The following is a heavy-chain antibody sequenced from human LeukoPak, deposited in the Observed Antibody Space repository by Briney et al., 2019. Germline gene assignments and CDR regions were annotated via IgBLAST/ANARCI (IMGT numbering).Heavy chain of an antibody. D-gene: IGHD3-10*01. CDR1: GFTFSNAW. J-gene: IGHJ6*02. Sequence: GGSLRLSCAASGFTFSNAWVSWVRQAPGKGLEWVGRIKSKTDGGTTDYAAPVKGRFTISRDDSKNTLYLQMNSLKTEDTTVYYCTTDRYGSGSYGDYYCYYGMDVWGQGTTVTVSS. CDR3: TTDRYGSGSYGDYYCYYGMDV. V-gene: IGHV3-15*01. CDR2: IKSKTDGGTT.